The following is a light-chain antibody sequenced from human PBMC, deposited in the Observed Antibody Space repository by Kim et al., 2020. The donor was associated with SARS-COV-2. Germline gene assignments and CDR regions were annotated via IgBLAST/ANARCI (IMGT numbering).Light chain of an antibody. J-gene: IGLJ2*01. CDR1: SSDVGGYNY. CDR3: CSYAGSFTLV. CDR2: DVN. V-gene: IGLV2-11*01. Sequence: QSALTQSRSVSGSPGQSITISCTGTSSDVGGYNYVSWFQQHPGKAPKLMISDVNKRPSGVPDLFSGSKSDNTASLTISGLQTEDEADYFCCSYAGSFTLVFGGGTQLTVL.